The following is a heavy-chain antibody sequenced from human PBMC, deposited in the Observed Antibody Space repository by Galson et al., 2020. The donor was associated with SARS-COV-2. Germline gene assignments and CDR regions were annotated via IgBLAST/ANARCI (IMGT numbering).Heavy chain of an antibody. D-gene: IGHD3-22*01. CDR1: GGSISSYY. J-gene: IGHJ3*02. V-gene: IGHV4-59*08. CDR3: ARRELDYYDSRGAFDI. CDR2: IYYSGST. Sequence: ETSETLSLTCTVSGGSISSYYWSWIRQPPGNGLEWIGYIYYSGSTNYNPSLKSRVTISVDTSKNQFSLKLSSVTAADTAVYYCARRELDYYDSRGAFDIWGQGTMVTVSS.